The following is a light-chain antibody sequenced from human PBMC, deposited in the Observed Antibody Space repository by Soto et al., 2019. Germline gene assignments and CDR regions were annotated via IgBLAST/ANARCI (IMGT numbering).Light chain of an antibody. CDR2: GAS. CDR3: QQYGSSPEVT. Sequence: EIVLTQSPGTLSLSPGERATLSCRASQSVSSSYLAWYQQKPGQAPRLLIYGASSRATGIPDRFSGSGSGPDFTLTISRLEPDDFAVYYCQQYGSSPEVTFGPGTKVDIK. V-gene: IGKV3-20*01. J-gene: IGKJ3*01. CDR1: QSVSSSY.